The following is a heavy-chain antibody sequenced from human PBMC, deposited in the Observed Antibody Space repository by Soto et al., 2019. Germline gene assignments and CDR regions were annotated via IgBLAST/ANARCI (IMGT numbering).Heavy chain of an antibody. J-gene: IGHJ3*02. CDR3: ARRYYDILTGYSMGAFDI. V-gene: IGHV3-66*04. CDR1: GFTVSSNY. Sequence: GGSLRLSCAASGFTVSSNYMSWVRQAPGKGLEWVSVIYSGGSTYYADSVKGRFTISRDNSKNTLYLQMNSLRAEDTAVYYCARRYYDILTGYSMGAFDIWGQGTMVTVS. D-gene: IGHD3-9*01. CDR2: IYSGGST.